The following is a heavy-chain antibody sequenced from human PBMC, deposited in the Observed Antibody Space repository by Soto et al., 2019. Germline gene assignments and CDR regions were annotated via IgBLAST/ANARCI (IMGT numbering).Heavy chain of an antibody. D-gene: IGHD2-21*01. CDR3: ATERGPTYYFDY. CDR2: IYSDGST. CDR1: GFTVSSKY. Sequence: PGGSLRLSCAAPGFTVSSKYMSWVRQAPGKGLEWVSVIYSDGSTYYADSVKGRFTISRDNSKNTLYLQMNSLRAEDTAVYYCATERGPTYYFDYWGQGTLVTVSS. J-gene: IGHJ4*02. V-gene: IGHV3-53*01.